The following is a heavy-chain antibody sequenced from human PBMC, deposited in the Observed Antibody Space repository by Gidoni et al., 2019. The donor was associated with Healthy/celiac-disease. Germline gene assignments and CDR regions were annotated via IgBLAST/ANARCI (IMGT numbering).Heavy chain of an antibody. V-gene: IGHV4-59*08. CDR1: GGSISSYY. D-gene: IGHD3-3*01. CDR2: IYYSGST. CDR3: ARLAIFGVINWFDP. J-gene: IGHJ5*02. Sequence: QVQLQESGPGLVKPSETLSLTCTVSGGSISSYYWSWIRQPPGMGLEWIGYIYYSGSTNYNPSLKSRFTISVDTSKNQFSLKLSSVTAADTAVYYCARLAIFGVINWFDPWGQGTLVTVSS.